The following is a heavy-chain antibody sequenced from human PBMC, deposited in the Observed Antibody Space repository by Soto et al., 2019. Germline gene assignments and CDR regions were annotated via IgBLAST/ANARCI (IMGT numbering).Heavy chain of an antibody. Sequence: GGSLRLSCAASGFTFSSYSMNWVRQAPGKGLEWVSSISGSSYIYYADSVKGRFTISRDNAKNSLYLQMNSLRAEDTAVYYCARDQSPSYYYDSSGYDYWGQGTLVTVSS. D-gene: IGHD3-22*01. CDR1: GFTFSSYS. V-gene: IGHV3-21*01. CDR3: ARDQSPSYYYDSSGYDY. CDR2: ISGSSYI. J-gene: IGHJ4*02.